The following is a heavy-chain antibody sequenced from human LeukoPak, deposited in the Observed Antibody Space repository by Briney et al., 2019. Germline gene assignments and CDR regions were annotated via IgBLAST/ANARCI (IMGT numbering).Heavy chain of an antibody. D-gene: IGHD1-26*01. J-gene: IGHJ4*02. CDR2: AHLSGAS. CDR1: GGSILTTNW. CDR3: ARESGAFCPFGF. Sequence: PSGTLSLTCAVSGGSILTTNWWSWVRQPPGKGLEWIGEAHLSGASNYNPSLKSRVSMSIDNSKNQLSLKLTSVTAADTAIYYCARESGAFCPFGFWGQGTLVTVSS. V-gene: IGHV4-4*02.